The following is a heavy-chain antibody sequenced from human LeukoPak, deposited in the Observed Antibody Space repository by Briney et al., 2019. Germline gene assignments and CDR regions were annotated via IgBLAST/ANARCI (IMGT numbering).Heavy chain of an antibody. CDR2: IYYSGST. V-gene: IGHV4-39*07. J-gene: IGHJ4*02. CDR1: GGSISSSSYY. D-gene: IGHD6-13*01. Sequence: SETLSLTCTVSGGSISSSSYYWGWIRQPPGEGLEWIGSIYYSGSTYYNPSFKSRVTISVDTSKNQFSLKLSSVTAADTAVYYCARDHSGWYYFDYWGQGTLVTVSS. CDR3: ARDHSGWYYFDY.